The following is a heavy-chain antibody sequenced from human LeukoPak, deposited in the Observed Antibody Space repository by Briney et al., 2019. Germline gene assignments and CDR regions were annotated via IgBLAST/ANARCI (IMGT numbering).Heavy chain of an antibody. Sequence: GASVTVSCKASGYTFTGYYMHWVRQAPGQGLEWMGWINPNSGGTNYAQKFQGRVTMTRDTSISTAYMELSRLRSDDTAVYYCASDYRGSSGYYGHLGPFDYWGQGTLVTVSS. CDR3: ASDYRGSSGYYGHLGPFDY. CDR1: GYTFTGYY. D-gene: IGHD3-22*01. CDR2: INPNSGGT. J-gene: IGHJ4*02. V-gene: IGHV1-2*02.